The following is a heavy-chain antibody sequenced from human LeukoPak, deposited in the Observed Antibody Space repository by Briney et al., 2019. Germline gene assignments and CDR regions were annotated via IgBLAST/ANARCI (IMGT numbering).Heavy chain of an antibody. CDR2: ISAYNGNT. CDR1: GYTFTSFG. Sequence: ASVKVSCKASGYTFTSFGISWVRQAPGQGLEWMGWISAYNGNTNYAQKLQGRVTMTTDTSTSTAYMELRSLRSDDTAVYYCARTNPPLYYDSSGYYYVSKWFDPWGRRTLVTVSS. CDR3: ARTNPPLYYDSSGYYYVSKWFDP. J-gene: IGHJ5*02. D-gene: IGHD3-22*01. V-gene: IGHV1-18*01.